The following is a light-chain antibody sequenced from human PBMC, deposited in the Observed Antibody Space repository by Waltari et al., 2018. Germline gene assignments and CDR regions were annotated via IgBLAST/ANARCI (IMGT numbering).Light chain of an antibody. CDR3: QKYGSLPAT. CDR1: QSISKY. Sequence: EIMLTQSPCTLSLSPGERATLSCRASQSISKYLAWYQQKPGQAPRLLIYDASIRATGIPDSFSGSGYGTDFSLTISRLEPEDYAVYYCQKYGSLPATFGRGTKVEIK. V-gene: IGKV3-20*01. CDR2: DAS. J-gene: IGKJ1*01.